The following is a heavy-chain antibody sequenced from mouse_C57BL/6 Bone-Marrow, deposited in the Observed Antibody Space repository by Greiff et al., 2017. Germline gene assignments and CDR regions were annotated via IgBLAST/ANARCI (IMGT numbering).Heavy chain of an antibody. Sequence: QVQLKQPGAELVKPGASVKLSCKASGYTFTSYWMHWVKQRPGQGLEWIGMIHPNSGSTNYNEKFKSKATLTVDKSSSTAYMQLSSLTSEDSAVYYCARSGTTVVARDFDYWGQGTTLTVSS. CDR3: ARSGTTVVARDFDY. J-gene: IGHJ2*01. CDR1: GYTFTSYW. V-gene: IGHV1-64*01. CDR2: IHPNSGST. D-gene: IGHD1-1*01.